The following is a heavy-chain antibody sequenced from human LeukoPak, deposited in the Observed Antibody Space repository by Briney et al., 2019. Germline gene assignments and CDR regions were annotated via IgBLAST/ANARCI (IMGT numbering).Heavy chain of an antibody. CDR2: IYSGGST. V-gene: IGHV3-53*01. CDR3: ARGMRDGYNGH. Sequence: GESLRLSCAASGFTVSSNYMSWVRQAPGKGLEWVSVIYSGGSTYYADSVKGRFTISRDNSKNTLYLQMNSLRAEDTAVYYCARGMRDGYNGHWGQGTLVTVSS. J-gene: IGHJ4*02. CDR1: GFTVSSNY. D-gene: IGHD5-24*01.